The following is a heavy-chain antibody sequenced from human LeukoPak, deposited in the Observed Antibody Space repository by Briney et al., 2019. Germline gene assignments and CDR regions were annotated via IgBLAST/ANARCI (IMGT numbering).Heavy chain of an antibody. CDR2: ISSSGRTI. CDR3: ARDSDSSGSFDY. D-gene: IGHD3-22*01. CDR1: EFTFSSYE. J-gene: IGHJ4*02. Sequence: AGGSLILSCAASEFTFSSYEMNWVRQAPGKGLEWVSYISSSGRTIYYADSVKGRFTISRDNAKNSLYLQMNILRAEDTAVYYCARDSDSSGSFDYWGQGTLVTVSS. V-gene: IGHV3-48*03.